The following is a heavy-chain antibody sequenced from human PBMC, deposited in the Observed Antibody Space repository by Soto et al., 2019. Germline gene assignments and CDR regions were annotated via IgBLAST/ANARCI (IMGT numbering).Heavy chain of an antibody. CDR3: ARHGGYCSGGSCYRWFDP. Sequence: SETLSLTCTVSGGSISSYYWSWIRQPPGKGLEWIGYIYYSGSTNYNPSLKSRFTISVDTSKNQFSLKLSSVTAADTAVYYCARHGGYCSGGSCYRWFDPWGQGTLVTVSS. D-gene: IGHD2-15*01. CDR1: GGSISSYY. CDR2: IYYSGST. V-gene: IGHV4-59*08. J-gene: IGHJ5*02.